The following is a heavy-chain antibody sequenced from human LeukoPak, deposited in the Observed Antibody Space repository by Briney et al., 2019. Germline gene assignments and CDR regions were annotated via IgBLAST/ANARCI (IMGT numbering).Heavy chain of an antibody. CDR3: AGSVYYDSSDYQGPLYYYGMDV. CDR1: GXSISSGGYY. V-gene: IGHV4-31*03. D-gene: IGHD3-22*01. Sequence: SETLSLTCTVSGXSISSGGYYWSWIRQHPGKGLEWIGYIYYSGSTYYNPSLKSRVTISVDTSKNQFSLKLSSVTAADTAVYYCAGSVYYDSSDYQGPLYYYGMDVWGHGTSVTVSS. CDR2: IYYSGST. J-gene: IGHJ6*02.